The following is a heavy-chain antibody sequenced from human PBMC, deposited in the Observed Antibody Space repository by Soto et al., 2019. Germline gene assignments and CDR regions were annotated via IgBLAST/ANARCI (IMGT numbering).Heavy chain of an antibody. J-gene: IGHJ4*02. V-gene: IGHV3-23*01. Sequence: GGSLRLSCAASGFTFSSYAMSWVRQAPGKGLEWVSAISGSGGSTYYADSVKGRFTISRDNSKNTLYLQMNSLRAEDTAVYYCAKDRASHYDFWSGYYWSYFDYWGQGTLVTVSS. CDR3: AKDRASHYDFWSGYYWSYFDY. CDR2: ISGSGGST. D-gene: IGHD3-3*01. CDR1: GFTFSSYA.